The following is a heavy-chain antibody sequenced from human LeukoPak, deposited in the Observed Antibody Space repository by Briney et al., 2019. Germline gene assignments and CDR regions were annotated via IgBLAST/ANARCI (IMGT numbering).Heavy chain of an antibody. CDR2: ISDSGTYT. CDR3: ARGDYGGDYFDY. D-gene: IGHD4-23*01. CDR1: GFTFSDHY. V-gene: IGHV3-11*05. Sequence: GGSLRLSCAASGFTFSDHYMSWIRQTPGKGLEWISYISDSGTYTNYAGSVEGRFTISRDNAKNSLYLQMNSLRAEDTAVYYCARGDYGGDYFDYWGQGTLVTVSS. J-gene: IGHJ4*02.